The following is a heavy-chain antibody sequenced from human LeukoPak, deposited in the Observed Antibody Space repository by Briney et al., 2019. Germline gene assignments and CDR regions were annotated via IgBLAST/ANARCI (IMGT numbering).Heavy chain of an antibody. V-gene: IGHV4-59*01. CDR3: ARAAYYDFWSGYPTQHFDY. CDR1: GGSISSYY. Sequence: SETLSLTCTVSGGSISSYYWSWIRQPPGKGLEWIGYIYYSGSTNYNPSLKSRVTISVDTSKNQFSLKLSSVTAADTAVYYCARAAYYDFWSGYPTQHFDYWGQGTLVTVSS. J-gene: IGHJ4*02. CDR2: IYYSGST. D-gene: IGHD3-3*01.